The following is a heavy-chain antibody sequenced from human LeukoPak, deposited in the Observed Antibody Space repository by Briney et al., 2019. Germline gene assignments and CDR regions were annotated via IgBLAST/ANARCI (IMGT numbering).Heavy chain of an antibody. J-gene: IGHJ6*02. CDR1: GFTFTNYA. CDR2: ISSDGSKN. CDR3: AREDNPYDSSGYFSYGMDV. D-gene: IGHD3-22*01. Sequence: GGSLRLSCAASGFTFTNYAMHWVRQTPGKGLEWVALISSDGSKNIYADPVKGRFTVSRDNSKNTLYLQMNSLRAEDTAVYYCAREDNPYDSSGYFSYGMDVWGQGTTVTVSS. V-gene: IGHV3-30*03.